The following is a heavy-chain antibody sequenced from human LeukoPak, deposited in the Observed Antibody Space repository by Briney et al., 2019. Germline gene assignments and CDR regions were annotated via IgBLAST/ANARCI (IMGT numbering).Heavy chain of an antibody. D-gene: IGHD4-17*01. V-gene: IGHV3-23*01. CDR1: GFTFSSYA. J-gene: IGHJ3*02. CDR2: ISGGGGST. CDR3: ANLDYGDYSYDAFDI. Sequence: GGSLRLSCAASGFTFSSYAMSWVRQAPAKGLEWVSAISGGGGSTYYADSVKGRFTISRDNSKNTLYLQMNSLRAEDTAVYYCANLDYGDYSYDAFDIWGQGTMVTVSS.